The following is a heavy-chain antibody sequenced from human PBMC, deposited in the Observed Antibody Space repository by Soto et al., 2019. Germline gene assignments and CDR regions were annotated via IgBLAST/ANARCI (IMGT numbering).Heavy chain of an antibody. V-gene: IGHV1-8*01. Sequence: GASVKVSCKASRYTFTGYDINWVRQASGQGLEYMGWMSPESGNTGYAPQFQGRVTMTRNTSISTAYMELSSLRSEDTAVYYCEVTTGYWGQGTKVTVSS. J-gene: IGHJ4*02. CDR2: MSPESGNT. CDR3: EVTTGY. D-gene: IGHD2-21*02. CDR1: RYTFTGYD.